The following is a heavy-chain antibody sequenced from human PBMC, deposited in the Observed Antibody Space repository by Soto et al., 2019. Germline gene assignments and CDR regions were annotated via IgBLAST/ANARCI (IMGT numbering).Heavy chain of an antibody. J-gene: IGHJ4*02. CDR3: ARTAWELGVRFDY. CDR1: GFTFRDFY. CDR2: ISGSGSNI. Sequence: PGGSLRLSCAASGFTFRDFYMTWIRRAPGRGLECLSYISGSGSNIHYADSVKGRFTISRDNAKNPLYLQMDGLRADDTATYYCARTAWELGVRFDYWGQGA. V-gene: IGHV3-11*01. D-gene: IGHD1-26*01.